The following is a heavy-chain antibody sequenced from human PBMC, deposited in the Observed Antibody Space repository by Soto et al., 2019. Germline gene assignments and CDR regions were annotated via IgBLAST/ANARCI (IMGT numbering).Heavy chain of an antibody. CDR3: ARGWGLPRCNS. CDR2: IYSSCLT. J-gene: IGHJ4*02. D-gene: IGHD2-21*02. Sequence: PSETLSLTCSGSGGSIERIDWSGIRQPAGKGLEWIGHIYSSCLTHYSPSLRSRVTMSLDSSKSHISLKLTSVTAADTSVYYCARGWGLPRCNSWDPGTLVTV. CDR1: GGSIERID. V-gene: IGHV4-4*07.